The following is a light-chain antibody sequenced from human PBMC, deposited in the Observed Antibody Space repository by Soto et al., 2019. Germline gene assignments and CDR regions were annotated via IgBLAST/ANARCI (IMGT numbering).Light chain of an antibody. CDR3: QHYGSSRT. J-gene: IGKJ1*01. V-gene: IGKV3-20*01. CDR2: GTS. Sequence: EMVLTQSPGTLSLSPGERVTLSCRASQSVSSSDLAWYQQKPGQAPRVLIYGTSSRATGIPDRFSGSGSGIDFTLTISRLEPEDFAMYYCQHYGSSRTFGQGTKVEIK. CDR1: QSVSSSD.